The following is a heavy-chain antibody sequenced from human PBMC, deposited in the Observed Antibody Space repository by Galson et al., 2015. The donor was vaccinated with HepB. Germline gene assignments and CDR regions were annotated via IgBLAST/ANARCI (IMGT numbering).Heavy chain of an antibody. CDR1: GFTFDSYD. CDR2: ISGSGGST. J-gene: IGHJ4*02. V-gene: IGHV3-23*01. Sequence: SLRLSCAASGFTFDSYDMSWVRQAPGKGLEWVSGISGSGGSTYYADSVKGRFTISRDNSKKTLYLQMNSLTAEDTAIYYCARPGCSGASCYSIYWARWGQGTLVTVSS. CDR3: ARPGCSGASCYSIYWAR. D-gene: IGHD2-15*01.